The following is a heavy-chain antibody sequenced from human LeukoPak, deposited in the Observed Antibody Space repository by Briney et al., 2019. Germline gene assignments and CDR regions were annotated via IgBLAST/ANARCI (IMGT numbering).Heavy chain of an antibody. CDR3: ARDTSFNYGAHAMDV. D-gene: IGHD4/OR15-4a*01. CDR2: ISGSGAYT. J-gene: IGHJ6*02. CDR1: GFTFDNYA. Sequence: GGSLRPSCAASGFTFDNYAMNWVRQAPGKGLEWVLGISGSGAYTYYADSVKGRFTISRDNSQNTLYLQLNSLRAEDTAIYYCARDTSFNYGAHAMDVWGQGTTVTVSS. V-gene: IGHV3-23*01.